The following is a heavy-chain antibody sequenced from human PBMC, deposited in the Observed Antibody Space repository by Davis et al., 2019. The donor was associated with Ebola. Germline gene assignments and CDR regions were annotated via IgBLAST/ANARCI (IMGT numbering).Heavy chain of an antibody. D-gene: IGHD3-16*02. CDR2: ISRAGDST. J-gene: IGHJ6*03. V-gene: IGHV3-23*01. CDR3: AKGGFYLYMDV. CDR1: GFTFGDYA. Sequence: PGGSLRLSCAASGFTFGDYAMSWVRQAPGKGLEWVSTISRAGDSTYYGDSVRGRFTISRDNSMNTVYVQMYSLRADDTAVYYCAKGGFYLYMDVWGKGTTVTVSS.